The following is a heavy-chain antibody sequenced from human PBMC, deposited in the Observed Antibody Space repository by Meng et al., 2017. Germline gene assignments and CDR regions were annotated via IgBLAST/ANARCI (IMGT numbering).Heavy chain of an antibody. CDR1: GGSFSGYY. V-gene: IGHV4-34*01. J-gene: IGHJ2*01. Sequence: VQPQQWGGGLLKPSVTLSLTCAVYGGSFSGYYWSWIRQPPGKGLEWIGEINHSGSTNYNPSLKSRVTISVDTSKNQFSLKLSSVTAADTAVYYCARGRTRRGYYDSSGYLRYFDLWGRGTLVTVSS. CDR3: ARGRTRRGYYDSSGYLRYFDL. CDR2: INHSGST. D-gene: IGHD3-22*01.